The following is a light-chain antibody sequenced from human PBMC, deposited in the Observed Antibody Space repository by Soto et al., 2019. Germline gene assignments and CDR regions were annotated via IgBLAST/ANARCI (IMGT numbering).Light chain of an antibody. CDR1: QSVSSS. Sequence: EIVMRQSPVTLSVSPGERATLSCRASQSVSSSLAWYQQKPGQAPRLLIYAASTRATGIPARFSGSGSGTEFTLTISSLQSEDFAVYYCQQYNNWWTFGQGTKVDI. CDR3: QQYNNWWT. V-gene: IGKV3-15*01. J-gene: IGKJ1*01. CDR2: AAS.